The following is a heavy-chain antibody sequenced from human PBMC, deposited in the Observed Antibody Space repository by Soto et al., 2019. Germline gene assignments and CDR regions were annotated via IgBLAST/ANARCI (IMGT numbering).Heavy chain of an antibody. CDR3: ATQHPIVVVPAAMRRNYYMDV. CDR2: IYYSGST. V-gene: IGHV4-59*08. D-gene: IGHD2-2*01. Sequence: SETLSLTCTVSGGSISSYYWSWIRQPPGKGLEWIGYIYYSGSTNYNPSLKSRVTISVDTSKNQFSLKLSSVTAADTAVYYCATQHPIVVVPAAMRRNYYMDVWGKGTTVTVSS. J-gene: IGHJ6*03. CDR1: GGSISSYY.